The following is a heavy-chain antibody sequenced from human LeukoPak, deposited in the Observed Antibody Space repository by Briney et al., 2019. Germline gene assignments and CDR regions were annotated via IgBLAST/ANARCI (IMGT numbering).Heavy chain of an antibody. J-gene: IGHJ6*03. CDR1: GGSISSGGYS. V-gene: IGHV4-61*08. CDR3: ARVYYYASGTFFGDFYYYYMDV. Sequence: SETLSLTCAVSGGSISSGGYSWSWIRQPPGKGLEWIGYIYYSGSTYYNPSLKSRVTISVDTSKNQFSLKLSSVTAADTAVYFCARVYYYASGTFFGDFYYYYMDVWGKGTTVIVSS. CDR2: IYYSGST. D-gene: IGHD3-10*01.